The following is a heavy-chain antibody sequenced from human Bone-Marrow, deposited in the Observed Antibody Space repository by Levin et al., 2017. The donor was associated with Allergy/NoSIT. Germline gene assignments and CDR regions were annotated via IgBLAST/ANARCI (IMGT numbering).Heavy chain of an antibody. J-gene: IGHJ3*02. V-gene: IGHV4-34*01. D-gene: IGHD3-22*01. CDR2: IRHSGST. CDR1: GESLSGYY. CDR3: ARGGSYFDSNGHNRYDPFDI. Sequence: SETLSLTCGVYGESLSGYYWSWIRQPPGKGLEWIGEIRHSGSTTYNPSLKSRLTISVDTSKNQFSLKLSSVTAADTAVYYCARGGSYFDSNGHNRYDPFDIWGQGTMVTVS.